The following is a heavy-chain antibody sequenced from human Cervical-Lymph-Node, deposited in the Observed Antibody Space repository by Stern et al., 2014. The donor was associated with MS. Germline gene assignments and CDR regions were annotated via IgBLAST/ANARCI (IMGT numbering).Heavy chain of an antibody. J-gene: IGHJ3*02. CDR2: IYPGDSDT. Sequence: EVQLVESGAEVKKPGESLKISCKGSGYSFTTYWIGWVRQMPGKGLEWMGIIYPGDSDTRYSPSFQGQVTISADKSISTAYLQWSSLKASDTAMYYCARHQYSSGWYTQSPTFDIWGQGTMVTVSS. CDR3: ARHQYSSGWYTQSPTFDI. D-gene: IGHD6-19*01. V-gene: IGHV5-51*01. CDR1: GYSFTTYW.